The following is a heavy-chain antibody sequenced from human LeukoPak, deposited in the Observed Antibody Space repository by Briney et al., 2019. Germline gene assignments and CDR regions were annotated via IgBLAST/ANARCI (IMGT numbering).Heavy chain of an antibody. CDR2: ISSSSNYI. CDR3: ASEWEPRC. Sequence: PGGSLRLSCAASGFTFSTYNMNWVRQAPGKGLEWVSSISSSSNYIYYADSVKGRFTISRDNAKNSLYLQMNSLRAEDTAVYYCASEWEPRCWGQGTLVTVSS. D-gene: IGHD1-26*01. CDR1: GFTFSTYN. J-gene: IGHJ4*02. V-gene: IGHV3-21*01.